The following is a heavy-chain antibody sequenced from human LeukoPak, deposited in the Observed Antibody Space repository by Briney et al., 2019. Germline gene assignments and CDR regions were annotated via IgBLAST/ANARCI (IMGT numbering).Heavy chain of an antibody. Sequence: PGGSLRLSCAASGFTFSSYSMNWVRQAPGKGLEWVSYISSSSSTIYYADSVKGRFTISRDNAKNSLYLLMNSLRAEDTGVYYCARTGNPATGDYWGQGTLVTVSS. D-gene: IGHD1-1*01. CDR2: ISSSSSTI. CDR1: GFTFSSYS. V-gene: IGHV3-48*04. J-gene: IGHJ4*02. CDR3: ARTGNPATGDY.